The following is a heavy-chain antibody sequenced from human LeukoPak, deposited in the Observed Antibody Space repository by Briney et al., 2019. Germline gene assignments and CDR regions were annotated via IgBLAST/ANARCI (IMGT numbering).Heavy chain of an antibody. CDR3: ARAPLHYDILTGYSVPSSMDV. CDR2: ISYDGSNK. D-gene: IGHD3-9*01. V-gene: IGHV3-30*04. J-gene: IGHJ6*02. Sequence: GGSLRLSCAASGFTFSSYAMHWVRQAPGKGLEWVAVISYDGSNKYYADSVKGRFTISRDNSKNTLYLQMNSLRAEDTAVYYCARAPLHYDILTGYSVPSSMDVWGQGTTVTVSS. CDR1: GFTFSSYA.